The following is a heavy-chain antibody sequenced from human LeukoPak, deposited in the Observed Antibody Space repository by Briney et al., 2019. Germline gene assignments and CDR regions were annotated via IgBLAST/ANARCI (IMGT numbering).Heavy chain of an antibody. J-gene: IGHJ4*02. D-gene: IGHD6-13*01. CDR2: ISGSGGST. CDR3: ARGNGYSSSPFDY. CDR1: GFTLRYYQ. Sequence: GGSLRLSCATSGFTLRYYQMNWVRQAPGKGLEWVSAISGSGGSTYYADSVKGRFTISRDNSKNTLYLQMNSLRAEDTAVYYCARGNGYSSSPFDYWGQGTLVTVSS. V-gene: IGHV3-23*01.